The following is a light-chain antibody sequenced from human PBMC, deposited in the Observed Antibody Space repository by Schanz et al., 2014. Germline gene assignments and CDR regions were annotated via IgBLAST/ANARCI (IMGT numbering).Light chain of an antibody. CDR1: SSDVGGYNS. CDR3: FSYAGRNTYV. CDR2: DVS. V-gene: IGLV2-8*01. J-gene: IGLJ3*02. Sequence: QSALTQPPSASGSPGQSVTISCTGTSSDVGGYNSVSWFQQHPGRAPTLMIYDVSKRPSGVPDRFSGSKSGNTASLTISGLQAEDEADYYCFSYAGRNTYVFGGGTKLT.